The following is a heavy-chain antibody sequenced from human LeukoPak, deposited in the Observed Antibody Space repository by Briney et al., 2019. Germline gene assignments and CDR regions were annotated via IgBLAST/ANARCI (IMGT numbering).Heavy chain of an antibody. D-gene: IGHD3-10*01. V-gene: IGHV3-23*01. Sequence: GGSLRLSCAASGFPLSSYAMSWVRQAPGKGLEWVSAISGSGGSTYYADSVKGRFTISRDNSKNTLYLQMNSLRAEDTAVYYCAKFRLWFGEFLTDYWGQGTLVTVSS. CDR2: ISGSGGST. CDR1: GFPLSSYA. J-gene: IGHJ4*02. CDR3: AKFRLWFGEFLTDY.